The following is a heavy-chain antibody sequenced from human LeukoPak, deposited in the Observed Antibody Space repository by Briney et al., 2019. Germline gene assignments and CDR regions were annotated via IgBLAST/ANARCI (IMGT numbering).Heavy chain of an antibody. Sequence: PGGSLRLSCAASGFTFDDYGMSWVRQVPGKGLEWVSGINWNGSGAGYADSVKGRFTISRDNAKNSLYLQMNSLRAVDTAVYYCARDLDPSSSPFPYYFDYWGQGTLVTVSS. CDR2: INWNGSGA. J-gene: IGHJ4*02. CDR3: ARDLDPSSSPFPYYFDY. CDR1: GFTFDDYG. D-gene: IGHD6-6*01. V-gene: IGHV3-20*04.